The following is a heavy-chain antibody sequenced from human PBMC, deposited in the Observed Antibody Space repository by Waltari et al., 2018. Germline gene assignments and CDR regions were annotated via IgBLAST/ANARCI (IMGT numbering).Heavy chain of an antibody. Sequence: QVQLVQSGAEVKKPGASVKVSCKASGYTFTGYYMHWVRQAPGQGLEWMGRSNPNRGGTNYAQKFQGRVTMTRDTSISTAYMDLSRLRSDDTAVDYCARVYSSGWNGFDYWGQGTLVTVSS. CDR3: ARVYSSGWNGFDY. CDR1: GYTFTGYY. CDR2: SNPNRGGT. V-gene: IGHV1-2*06. D-gene: IGHD6-19*01. J-gene: IGHJ4*02.